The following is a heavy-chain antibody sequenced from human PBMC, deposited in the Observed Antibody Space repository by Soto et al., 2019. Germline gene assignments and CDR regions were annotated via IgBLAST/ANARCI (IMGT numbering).Heavy chain of an antibody. CDR2: MCYNGGT. V-gene: IGHV4-59*01. Sequence: PSETLSLTCTFSVGSISGYCCTCIRHPPGKGLEWIGYMCYNGGTNYNPSLKSRVTISVDTSQHQFSLKLTSVTAADTALYYCARKFHYYDGGYFERWGQGALVIVSS. J-gene: IGHJ4*02. CDR3: ARKFHYYDGGYFER. D-gene: IGHD3-22*01. CDR1: VGSISGYC.